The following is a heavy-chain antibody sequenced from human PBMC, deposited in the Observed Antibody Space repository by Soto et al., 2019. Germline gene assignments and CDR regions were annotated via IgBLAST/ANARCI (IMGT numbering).Heavy chain of an antibody. CDR1: GGPISSYY. J-gene: IGHJ4*02. D-gene: IGHD4-17*01. CDR3: ARWYGGSLDY. V-gene: IGHV4-59*01. Sequence: QVQLQESGPGLVKPSETLSLTCTVSGGPISSYYWSWIRQPPGKGLEWIGYIYYSGSTNYNPSLKSRVTISVDTSKNQFSLKLSSVTAADTAVYYCARWYGGSLDYWGQGTLVTVSS. CDR2: IYYSGST.